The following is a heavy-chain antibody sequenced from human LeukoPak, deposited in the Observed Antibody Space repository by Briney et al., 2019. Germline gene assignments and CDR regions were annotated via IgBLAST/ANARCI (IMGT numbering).Heavy chain of an antibody. V-gene: IGHV3-30*02. Sequence: GGSLRLSCAASGFTFSSYGMHWVRQAPGKGLEWVALIRYDGSNKYYADSVKGRFTISRDNSKNTLYLQMNSLIAEDTAVYYCAKSGYNRFDYWGQGTRVTVSS. CDR1: GFTFSSYG. J-gene: IGHJ4*02. CDR3: AKSGYNRFDY. D-gene: IGHD5-24*01. CDR2: IRYDGSNK.